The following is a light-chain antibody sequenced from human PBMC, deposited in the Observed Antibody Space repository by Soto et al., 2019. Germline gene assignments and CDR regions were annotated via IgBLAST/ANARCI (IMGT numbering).Light chain of an antibody. CDR3: AAWDDSLGVVT. J-gene: IGLJ2*01. Sequence: QSALTQPPSASGTPGQRITISCSGGSSNIGNNYVYWYQLVPGTAPKLLIYSDDQRPSGVPDRFSGSRSGTSASLAISGLRSHDEADYYCAAWDDSLGVVTFGGGTKLTVL. CDR1: SSNIGNNY. CDR2: SDD. V-gene: IGLV1-47*02.